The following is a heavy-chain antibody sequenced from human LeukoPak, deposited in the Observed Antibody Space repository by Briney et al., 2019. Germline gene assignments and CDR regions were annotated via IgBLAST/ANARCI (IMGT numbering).Heavy chain of an antibody. Sequence: GGSLELSCAGSGYTFIDHYIDWVRQAPGKGLEWVGRARNKAYSYSTVYAAAVKDRFTFSRDDSKNSVYLQMNNLKSEDTAVYYCTRVISGTASYFDYWGQGTLVTV. D-gene: IGHD1-1*01. V-gene: IGHV3-72*01. J-gene: IGHJ4*02. CDR2: ARNKAYSYST. CDR1: GYTFIDHY. CDR3: TRVISGTASYFDY.